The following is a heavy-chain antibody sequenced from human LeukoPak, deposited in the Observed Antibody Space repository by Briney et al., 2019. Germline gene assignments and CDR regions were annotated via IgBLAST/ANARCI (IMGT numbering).Heavy chain of an antibody. CDR3: ARGLEYSSSSGLGGDY. CDR1: GYTFTGYY. CDR2: INPNSGGT. J-gene: IGHJ4*02. V-gene: IGHV1-2*02. Sequence: ASVKVSCKASGYTFTGYYMHWVRQAPGQGLEWMGWINPNSGGTNYAQKFQGRVTMTRDTSISTAYMELSRLRSDDTAVYYCARGLEYSSSSGLGGDYWGQGTLVTVSS. D-gene: IGHD6-6*01.